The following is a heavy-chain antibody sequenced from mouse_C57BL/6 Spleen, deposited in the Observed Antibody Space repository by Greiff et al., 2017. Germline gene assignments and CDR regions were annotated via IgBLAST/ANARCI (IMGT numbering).Heavy chain of an antibody. CDR2: ISYDGSN. CDR1: GYSITSGYY. CDR3: ARDTLTGIDY. Sequence: EVQLQESGPGLVKPSQSLSLTCSVTGYSITSGYYWNWIRQFPGNKLEWMGYISYDGSNNYNPSLKNRISITRDTSKNQFFLKLNSVTTEDTATYYCARDTLTGIDYWGQGTTLTVSS. J-gene: IGHJ2*01. V-gene: IGHV3-6*01. D-gene: IGHD4-1*01.